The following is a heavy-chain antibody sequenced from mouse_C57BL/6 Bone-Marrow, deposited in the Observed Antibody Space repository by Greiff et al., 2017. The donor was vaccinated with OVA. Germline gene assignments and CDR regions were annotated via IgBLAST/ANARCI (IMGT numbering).Heavy chain of an antibody. J-gene: IGHJ3*01. CDR1: CYTFTSYW. CDR3: ARKDYYGPWFAY. CDR2: HDPSDSYT. V-gene: IGHV1-59*01. D-gene: IGHD1-1*01. Sequence: QVQLQQPGAELVRPGTSVQLSCKASCYTFTSYWVHWVKQRPGQGLAWIGVHDPSDSYTNYNQKFKGKATLTVDTSSSTAYMQLSSLTSEDSAVYYCARKDYYGPWFAYWGQGTLVTVSA.